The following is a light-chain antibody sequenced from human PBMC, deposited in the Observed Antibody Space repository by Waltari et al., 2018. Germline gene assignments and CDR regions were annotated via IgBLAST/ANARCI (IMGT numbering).Light chain of an antibody. Sequence: DIVMTQSPDSLAVSLGERAIINCKSSQSVLYSSNNKNYLAWYQQKPGQPPKLHIYWASTRELGVPDRFSGSGSGTDFTLTINSLQAEDVAVYYCQQYVVIPWTFGQGTKVEVK. V-gene: IGKV4-1*01. J-gene: IGKJ1*01. CDR1: QSVLYSSNNKNY. CDR3: QQYVVIPWT. CDR2: WAS.